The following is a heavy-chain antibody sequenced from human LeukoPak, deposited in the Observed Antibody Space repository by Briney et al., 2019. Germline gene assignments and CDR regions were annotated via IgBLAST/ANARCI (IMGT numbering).Heavy chain of an antibody. Sequence: GGSLRLSCAASGFTFDGYSMNSVCQAPGKRVEWVSYITSTTSTKSADSVKSRLIVSRDNAKHSLYQQMNSLREEDTAVYYCARGGIVRGSIDGYFDYWGQGTLVTVSS. CDR1: GFTFDGYS. V-gene: IGHV3-48*02. D-gene: IGHD3-10*01. J-gene: IGHJ4*02. CDR3: ARGGIVRGSIDGYFDY. CDR2: ITSTTST.